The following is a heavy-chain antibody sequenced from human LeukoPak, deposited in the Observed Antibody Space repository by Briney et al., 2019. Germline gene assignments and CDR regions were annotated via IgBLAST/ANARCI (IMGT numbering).Heavy chain of an antibody. CDR2: IKSKTDGGTT. Sequence: GGSLRLSCAASGFTFSNARMSWVRQAPGKGLEWVGRIKSKTDGGTTDYAAPVKGRFTISRDDSKNTLYLQMNSLKTEDTAVYYRTTDDAPRGGWSLDYWGQGTLVTVSS. D-gene: IGHD6-19*01. J-gene: IGHJ4*02. CDR1: GFTFSNAR. V-gene: IGHV3-15*01. CDR3: TTDDAPRGGWSLDY.